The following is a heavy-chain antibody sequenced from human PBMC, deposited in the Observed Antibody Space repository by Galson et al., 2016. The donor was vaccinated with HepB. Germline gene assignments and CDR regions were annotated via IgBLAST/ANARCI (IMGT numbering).Heavy chain of an antibody. CDR2: IDYRGST. Sequence: ETLSLTCTVSGGSISSNFYYWGWIRQPPGKGLEWIGSIDYRGSTYYHPSLKSRVTIAVDTSENQLSLKLSSVTAADTAVYYCARLDDPYDSSGYYYSGFDPWGQGTLVTVSS. J-gene: IGHJ5*02. CDR1: GGSISSNFYY. V-gene: IGHV4-39*01. CDR3: ARLDDPYDSSGYYYSGFDP. D-gene: IGHD3-22*01.